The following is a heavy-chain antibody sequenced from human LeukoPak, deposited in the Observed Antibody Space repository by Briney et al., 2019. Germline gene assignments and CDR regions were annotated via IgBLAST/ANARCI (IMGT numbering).Heavy chain of an antibody. D-gene: IGHD3-22*01. CDR1: GFTFDDYA. Sequence: GGSLRLSCAASGFTFDDYAMHWVRQAPGKGLEWVSGISWNSGSIGYADSVKGRFTICREKAKNSLYVQMKSVRAEDRGLYYCAXDXXYXXXGYYHXTXDYWGXXXXVT. CDR2: ISWNSGSI. V-gene: IGHV3-9*01. J-gene: IGHJ4*01. CDR3: AXDXXYXXXGYYHXTXDY.